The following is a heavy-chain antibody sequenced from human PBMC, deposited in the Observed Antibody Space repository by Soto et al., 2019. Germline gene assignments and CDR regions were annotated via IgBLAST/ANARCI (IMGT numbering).Heavy chain of an antibody. CDR2: NSAYNGNT. V-gene: IGHV1-18*01. D-gene: IGHD3-16*02. CDR3: ARVRGIGDYVWGSYRYRSAAFDI. CDR1: GYTFTSYG. J-gene: IGHJ3*02. Sequence: GASVKVSCKASGYTFTSYGISWVRQAPGQGLGWMGWNSAYNGNTNYAQKLQGRVTMTTDTSTSTAYMELRSLRSDDTAVYYCARVRGIGDYVWGSYRYRSAAFDIWGQGTMVTVSS.